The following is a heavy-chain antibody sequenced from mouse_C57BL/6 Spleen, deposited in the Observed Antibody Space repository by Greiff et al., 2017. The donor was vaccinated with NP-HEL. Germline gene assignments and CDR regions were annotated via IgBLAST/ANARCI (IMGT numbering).Heavy chain of an antibody. D-gene: IGHD2-5*01. CDR1: GYTFTSYW. J-gene: IGHJ4*01. Sequence: QVQLKQPGAELVKPGASVKLSCKASGYTFTSYWMHWVKQRPGQGLEWIGMIHPNSGSTNYNEKFKSKATLTVDKSSSTAYMQLSSLTSEDSAVYYCARGESYSKYYAMDYWGQGTSVTVSS. CDR2: IHPNSGST. CDR3: ARGESYSKYYAMDY. V-gene: IGHV1-64*01.